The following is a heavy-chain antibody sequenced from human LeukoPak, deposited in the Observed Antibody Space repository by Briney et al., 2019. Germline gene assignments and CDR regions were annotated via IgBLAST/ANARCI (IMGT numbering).Heavy chain of an antibody. CDR1: GGSISSYY. D-gene: IGHD3-10*01. Sequence: PSETLSLTCTVSGGSISSYYWSWIRQPPGKGLEWIEYIYYSGSTNYNPCLKSRVTISVDTSKNQFSLKLSSVTAADTAVYYCARRRVRRAPSDYWGQGTLVTVSS. V-gene: IGHV4-59*08. CDR3: ARRRVRRAPSDY. J-gene: IGHJ4*02. CDR2: IYYSGST.